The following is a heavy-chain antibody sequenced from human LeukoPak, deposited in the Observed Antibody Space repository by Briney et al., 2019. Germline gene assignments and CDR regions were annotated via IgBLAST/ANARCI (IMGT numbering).Heavy chain of an antibody. Sequence: PSETLSLTCTVSGLSFEHYFWSWIRQPPGKGLEWVANIKQDGSEKFYVDSVKGRFTISRDNAKNSLYLQMNSLRAEDTAVYYCGGGLVRGPKDYWGQGTLVTVSS. CDR1: GLSFEHYF. CDR3: GGGLVRGPKDY. J-gene: IGHJ4*02. V-gene: IGHV3-7*01. CDR2: IKQDGSEK. D-gene: IGHD3-10*01.